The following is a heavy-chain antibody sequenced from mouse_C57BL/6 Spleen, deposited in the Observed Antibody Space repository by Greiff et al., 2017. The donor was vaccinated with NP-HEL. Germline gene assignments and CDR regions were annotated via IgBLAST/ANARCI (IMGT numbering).Heavy chain of an antibody. V-gene: IGHV1-85*01. J-gene: IGHJ2*01. D-gene: IGHD2-1*01. CDR3: ARGRIYYGNPGGYFDY. CDR1: GYTFTSYD. CDR2: IYPRDGST. Sequence: QVQLQQSGPELVKPGASVKLSCKASGYTFTSYDINWVKQRPGQGLEWIGWIYPRDGSTKYNEKFKGKATLTVDTSSSTAYMELHSLTSEDSAVYFCARGRIYYGNPGGYFDYWGQGTTLTVSS.